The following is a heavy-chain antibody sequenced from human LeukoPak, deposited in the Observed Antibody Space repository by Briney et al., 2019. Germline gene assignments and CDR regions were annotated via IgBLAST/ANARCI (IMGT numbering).Heavy chain of an antibody. CDR2: ISAYNGNT. CDR1: GYTFTSYG. J-gene: IGHJ6*03. V-gene: IGHV1-18*01. Sequence: GASVKVSCKASGYTFTSYGITWVRQAPGQGLEWMGWISAYNGNTNYAQMLQGRVTMTTDTSTSTAYMELRSLRSDDTALYHCARVRDSSGYFFSSYYYYYYMDVWGKGTTVTVSS. CDR3: ARVRDSSGYFFSSYYYYYYMDV. D-gene: IGHD3-22*01.